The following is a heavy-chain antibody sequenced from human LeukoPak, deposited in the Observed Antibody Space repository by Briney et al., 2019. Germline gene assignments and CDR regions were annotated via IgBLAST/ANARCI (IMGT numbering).Heavy chain of an antibody. Sequence: SSETLSLTCSVSGGSISSLYWSWIRQPPGKGLEWIGYIYYTGSTNYNPSLKSRVTMLVDMSKNQFSLRLSSVTAADTAVYYCARHRAYSSSSPFDYWGQGTLVTVSS. V-gene: IGHV4-59*08. CDR2: IYYTGST. J-gene: IGHJ4*02. D-gene: IGHD6-6*01. CDR1: GGSISSLY. CDR3: ARHRAYSSSSPFDY.